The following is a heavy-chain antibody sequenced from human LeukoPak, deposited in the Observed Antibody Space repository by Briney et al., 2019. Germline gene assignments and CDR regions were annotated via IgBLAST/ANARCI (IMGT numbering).Heavy chain of an antibody. CDR1: GYTFTGYY. CDR3: AATPWLRSTSCSALCSMDV. J-gene: IGHJ6*03. Sequence: WASVKVSCKASGYTFTGYYMHWVRQAPGQGLEWMGWINPNSGGTNYAQKFQGRVTMTRDTSISTAYMELSRLRSDDTAVYYCAATPWLRSTSCSALCSMDVWGKGTAVTVSS. V-gene: IGHV1-2*02. CDR2: INPNSGGT. D-gene: IGHD2-2*01.